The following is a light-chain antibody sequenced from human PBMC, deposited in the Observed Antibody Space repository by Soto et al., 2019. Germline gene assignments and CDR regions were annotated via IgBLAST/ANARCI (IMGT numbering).Light chain of an antibody. J-gene: IGLJ2*01. Sequence: QSALTQPRSVSGSPGQSVTISCTGTSSDVGGYNYVSWYQQHPGKAPKLMIYDVSKRPSGVPDRFSGSKSDNAASLTISGLQAEDEADYYCCSYAGSNTLVVFGGGTKVTVL. CDR3: CSYAGSNTLVV. CDR1: SSDVGGYNY. CDR2: DVS. V-gene: IGLV2-11*01.